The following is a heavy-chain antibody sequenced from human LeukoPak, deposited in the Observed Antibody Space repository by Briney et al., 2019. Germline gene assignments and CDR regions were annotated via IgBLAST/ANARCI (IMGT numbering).Heavy chain of an antibody. D-gene: IGHD3-3*01. V-gene: IGHV3-74*01. CDR3: AREGTIFGVVRLDY. CDR1: GFTFSSYW. J-gene: IGHJ4*02. Sequence: GGSLRLSCAASGFTFSSYWMHWVRQAPGKGLVWVSRINSDGSSTSYADSVKGRFTISRDNAKNTLYLQMNSLRAEDTAVYYYAREGTIFGVVRLDYWGQGTLVTVSS. CDR2: INSDGSST.